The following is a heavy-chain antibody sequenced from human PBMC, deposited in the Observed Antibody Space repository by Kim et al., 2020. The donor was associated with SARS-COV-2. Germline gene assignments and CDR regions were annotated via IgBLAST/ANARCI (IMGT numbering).Heavy chain of an antibody. CDR3: ARVGGVATSPDYYYYYGMDG. Sequence: SETLSLTCTASGGSISSYYLSWIRQPPGKGLEWIGCIYYSGSTNYNPSLTSRVTISVDTSKNHFSLKLRSVTAADTAVYYFARVGGVATSPDYYYYYGMDGWGQGTTGTVSS. V-gene: IGHV4-59*13. D-gene: IGHD5-12*01. CDR2: IYYSGST. J-gene: IGHJ6*02. CDR1: GGSISSYY.